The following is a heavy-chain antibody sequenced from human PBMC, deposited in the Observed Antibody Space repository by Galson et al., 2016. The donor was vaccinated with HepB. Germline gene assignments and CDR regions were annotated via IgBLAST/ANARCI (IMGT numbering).Heavy chain of an antibody. J-gene: IGHJ5*01. D-gene: IGHD3-9*01. CDR2: LYPGDPDT. V-gene: IGHV5-51*01. CDR3: ARQPHYDLLRCYWFDS. CDR1: GYTFKRYW. Sequence: QSGAEVKKPEESLKISCQGSGYTFKRYWIGWVRERPGKGLEWMGILYPGDPDTKYSPSFQGRVTLTVDKSISTAYLQWSSLKASDTAMYYCARQPHYDLLRCYWFDSWGQGTLVTVSS.